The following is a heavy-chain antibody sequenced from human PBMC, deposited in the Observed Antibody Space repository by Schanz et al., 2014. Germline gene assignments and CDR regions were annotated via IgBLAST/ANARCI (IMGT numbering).Heavy chain of an antibody. Sequence: QVQLVQSGPAVKKPGASMKVSCLASGYSFTEYFLHWVRQAPGQGLEWMGWINPNSGETNYEQKFNLYVPLTSDTSLGTAFMELSGLTSDDTATYFCARARYTGYDCSGYWGQGTLLIVSS. CDR1: GYSFTEYF. D-gene: IGHD5-12*01. J-gene: IGHJ4*02. CDR3: ARARYTGYDCSGY. V-gene: IGHV1-2*04. CDR2: INPNSGET.